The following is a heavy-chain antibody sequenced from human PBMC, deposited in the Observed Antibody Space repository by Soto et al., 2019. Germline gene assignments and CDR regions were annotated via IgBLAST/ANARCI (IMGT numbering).Heavy chain of an antibody. V-gene: IGHV4-31*03. J-gene: IGHJ6*02. CDR3: ARVSPPRYDILTGYYGNPNYYGMDV. Sequence: QVQLQESGPGLVKPSQTLSLTCTVSGGSISSGGYYWSWIRQHPGKGLEWIGYIYYSGSTYYNPSLKSRVTISVDTSKNQFSLKLSSVTAADTAVYYCARVSPPRYDILTGYYGNPNYYGMDVWAKGPRSPSP. CDR1: GGSISSGGYY. CDR2: IYYSGST. D-gene: IGHD3-9*01.